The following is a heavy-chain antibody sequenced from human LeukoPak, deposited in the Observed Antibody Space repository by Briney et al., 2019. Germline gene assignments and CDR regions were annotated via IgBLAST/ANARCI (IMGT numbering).Heavy chain of an antibody. CDR2: INAGNGNT. CDR1: GYTFTSYA. V-gene: IGHV1-3*01. CDR3: ARGGDTAMADFDY. J-gene: IGHJ4*02. D-gene: IGHD5-18*01. Sequence: ASVKVSCKASGYTFTSYAMHWVRQAPGQRLEWMGWINAGNGNTKYSQKFQGRVTTTRDTSASTAYMELSSLRSEDTAVYYRARGGDTAMADFDYWGQGTLVTVSS.